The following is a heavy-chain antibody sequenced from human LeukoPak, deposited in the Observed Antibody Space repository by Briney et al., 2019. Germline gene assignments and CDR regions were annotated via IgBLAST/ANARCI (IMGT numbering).Heavy chain of an antibody. D-gene: IGHD6-19*01. CDR2: IYSGGTT. Sequence: PGGSLRLSCSASGFTVSSNYMSWVRQAPGKGLEWVSVIYSGGTTYYADSVKGRFTISRDTSKNTLFLQMNSLRAEDTAVYYCARSAVAGYYFDYWGQGTLVTVSS. V-gene: IGHV3-66*01. CDR3: ARSAVAGYYFDY. J-gene: IGHJ4*02. CDR1: GFTVSSNY.